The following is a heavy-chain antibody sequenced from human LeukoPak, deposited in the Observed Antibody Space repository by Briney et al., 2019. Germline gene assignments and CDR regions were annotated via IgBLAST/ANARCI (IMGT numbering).Heavy chain of an antibody. D-gene: IGHD3-16*01. CDR3: ARSKGDNWFDP. CDR2: MNPNSGNT. CDR1: GYTFTSYD. J-gene: IGHJ5*02. V-gene: IGHV1-8*03. Sequence: ASVKVSCKASGYTFTSYDINWVRQATGQGLGWMGWMNPNSGNTGYAQKFQGRVTITRNTSISTAYMELSSLRSEDTAVYYCARSKGDNWFDPWGQGTLVTVSS.